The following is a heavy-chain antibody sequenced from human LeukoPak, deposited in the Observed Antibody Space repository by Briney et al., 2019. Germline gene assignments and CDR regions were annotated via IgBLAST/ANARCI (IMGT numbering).Heavy chain of an antibody. CDR1: GFTFSSYS. V-gene: IGHV3-21*01. J-gene: IGHJ5*02. CDR3: ARGPGYSSGWHPEENNWFDP. CDR2: ISSSSSYI. D-gene: IGHD6-19*01. Sequence: PGGSLRLSCAASGFTFSSYSMNWVRQAPGEGLEWVSSISSSSSYIYYADSVKGRFTISRDNAKNSLYLQMNSLRAEDTAVYYCARGPGYSSGWHPEENNWFDPWGQGTLVTVSS.